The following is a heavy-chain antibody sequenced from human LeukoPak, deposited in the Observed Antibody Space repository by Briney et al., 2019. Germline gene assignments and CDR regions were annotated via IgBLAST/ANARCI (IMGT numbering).Heavy chain of an antibody. CDR1: GFTFSSYA. CDR3: ARRFSSSTLDY. J-gene: IGHJ4*02. Sequence: GRSLRLSCAASGFTFSSYAMHWVRQAPGKGLEWVAVISYDGSNKYYADSVKGRFTISRGNSKNTLYLQMNSLRAEDTAVYYCARRFSSSTLDYWGQGTLVTVSS. CDR2: ISYDGSNK. V-gene: IGHV3-30*04. D-gene: IGHD6-6*01.